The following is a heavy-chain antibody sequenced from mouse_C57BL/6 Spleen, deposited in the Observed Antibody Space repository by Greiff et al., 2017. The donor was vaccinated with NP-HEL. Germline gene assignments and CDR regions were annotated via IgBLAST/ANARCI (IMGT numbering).Heavy chain of an antibody. CDR2: INPSTGGT. CDR1: GYSFTGYY. J-gene: IGHJ4*01. D-gene: IGHD2-4*01. Sequence: EVQLHQSGPELVKPGASVKISCKASGYSFTGYYMNWVKQSPEKSLEWIGEINPSTGGTTYNQKFKAKATLTVDKSSSTAYMQLKSLTSEDSAVYYCAREGDYDAYAMDYWGQGTSVTVSS. CDR3: AREGDYDAYAMDY. V-gene: IGHV1-42*01.